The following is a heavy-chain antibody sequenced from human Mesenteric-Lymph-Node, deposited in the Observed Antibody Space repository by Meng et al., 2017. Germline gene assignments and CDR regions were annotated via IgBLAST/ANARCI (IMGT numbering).Heavy chain of an antibody. CDR2: ISGSGVYT. J-gene: IGHJ4*02. V-gene: IGHV3-23*01. CDR1: GFTFSSYA. Sequence: GESLKISCAASGFTFSSYAMSWVRQAPGKGLELVSAISGSGVYTYYADSVKGRFTISRDNSKNTLYLQMNSLRAEDTAVYYCAKDLGGYSSAWYDYWGQGTRVTVSS. CDR3: AKDLGGYSSAWYDY. D-gene: IGHD6-19*01.